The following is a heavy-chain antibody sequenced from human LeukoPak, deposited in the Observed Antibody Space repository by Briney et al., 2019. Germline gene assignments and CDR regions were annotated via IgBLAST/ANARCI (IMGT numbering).Heavy chain of an antibody. CDR1: GGTFSSYA. CDR3: ARDRAGVRHSDWLVDY. J-gene: IGHJ4*02. V-gene: IGHV1-69*04. CDR2: IIPILGIA. Sequence: SVKVSCKASGGTFSSYAISWVRQAPGQGLEWMGRIIPILGIANYAQKFQGRVTITADKSTSTAYMELSSLRSEDTAVYYCARDRAGVRHSDWLVDYWGQGTLVTVSS. D-gene: IGHD3-9*01.